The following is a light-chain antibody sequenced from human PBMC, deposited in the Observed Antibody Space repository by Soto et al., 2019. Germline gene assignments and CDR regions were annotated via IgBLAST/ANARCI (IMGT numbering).Light chain of an antibody. Sequence: EIVLTQSPGTLSLSPGETATLSCRASQRVSSSYLAWYHQKPGQAPRLLIYGASSRSAGIPDRFSGSGSETDFTLTISRLEPEDFAVYYCQQYGTSVGTFGQGTKVEIK. CDR2: GAS. CDR1: QRVSSSY. V-gene: IGKV3-20*01. J-gene: IGKJ1*01. CDR3: QQYGTSVGT.